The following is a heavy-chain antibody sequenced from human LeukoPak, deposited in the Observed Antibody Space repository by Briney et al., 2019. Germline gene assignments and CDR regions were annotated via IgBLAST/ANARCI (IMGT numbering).Heavy chain of an antibody. CDR3: ARGMGYYGSGSQGPFQR. J-gene: IGHJ1*01. V-gene: IGHV1-18*01. Sequence: ASVKVSCKASGYTFTSYGISWVRQAPGQGLEWMGWISAYNGNTNYAQKLQGRVTMTTDTSTSTAYMELRSLRSDDTAVYYCARGMGYYGSGSQGPFQRWGQGTLVTVSS. CDR1: GYTFTSYG. CDR2: ISAYNGNT. D-gene: IGHD3-10*01.